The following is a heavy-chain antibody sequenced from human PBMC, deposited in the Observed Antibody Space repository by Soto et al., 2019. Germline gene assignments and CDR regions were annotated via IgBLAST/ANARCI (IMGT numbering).Heavy chain of an antibody. D-gene: IGHD2-15*01. J-gene: IGHJ6*03. CDR1: GGTFSSYT. Sequence: QVQLVQSGAEVKKPGSSVKVSCKASGGTFSSYTISWVRQAPGQGLEWMGRIIPILGIANYAQKFQGRVTITADKSTSTAYMELGRLRTEDTAVYYCARESVVVAATLSHYYYMDVWCRGTTVTVSS. V-gene: IGHV1-69*08. CDR2: IIPILGIA. CDR3: ARESVVVAATLSHYYYMDV.